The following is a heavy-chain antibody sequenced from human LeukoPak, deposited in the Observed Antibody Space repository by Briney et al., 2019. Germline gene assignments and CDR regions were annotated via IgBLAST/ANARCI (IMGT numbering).Heavy chain of an antibody. J-gene: IGHJ6*02. D-gene: IGHD2-15*01. CDR1: GFTFSSYA. CDR2: ISYDGSNK. CDR3: ARDVWQLGMDV. Sequence: PGRSLRLSCAASGFTFSSYAMRWVRQAPGKGLEWVAVISYDGSNKYYADSVKGRFTISRDNSKNTLYLQMNSLRAEDTAVYYCARDVWQLGMDVWGQGTTVTVSS. V-gene: IGHV3-30*04.